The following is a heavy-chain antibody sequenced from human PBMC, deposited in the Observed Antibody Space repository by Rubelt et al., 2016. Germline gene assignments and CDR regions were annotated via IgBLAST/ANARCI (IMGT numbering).Heavy chain of an antibody. V-gene: IGHV1-18*01. CDR2: ISTYNGNA. CDR3: ARVAYGSHFDY. J-gene: IGHJ4*02. CDR1: GYTFSSYG. D-gene: IGHD3-10*01. Sequence: QVQLVQSGAEVKKPGASVKVSCKASGYTFSSYGISWVRQAPGQGLEWMGWISTYNGNANYAPKLQVRVTMTAGTSTSTAYMELRGLSSDEPAVYYCARVAYGSHFDYWGQGTRVTVSS.